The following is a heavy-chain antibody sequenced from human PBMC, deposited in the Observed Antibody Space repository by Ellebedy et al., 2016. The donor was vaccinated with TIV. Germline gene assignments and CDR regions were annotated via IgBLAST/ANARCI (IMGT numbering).Heavy chain of an antibody. Sequence: ASVKVSCKASGGTFSSYAISWVRQAPGQGLEWMGGIIPIFGTANYAQKFQGRVTITADESTSTAYMELSSLRSEDTAVYYCARGLRSGYLNFDYWGQGTLVTVSS. J-gene: IGHJ4*02. CDR1: GGTFSSYA. D-gene: IGHD6-25*01. CDR3: ARGLRSGYLNFDY. CDR2: IIPIFGTA. V-gene: IGHV1-69*13.